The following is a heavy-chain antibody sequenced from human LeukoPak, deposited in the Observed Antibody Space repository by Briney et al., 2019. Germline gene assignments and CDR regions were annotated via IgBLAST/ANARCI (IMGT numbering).Heavy chain of an antibody. J-gene: IGHJ4*02. D-gene: IGHD3/OR15-3a*01. CDR2: IVAGSGNT. Sequence: GTSVKVSCKASGFTFTSSAVQWVRQARGQRLEWIGWIVAGSGNTNYAQKFQERVTITRDMSTSTAYMELSSLRSEDTAVYYCAAQSHNGLTWVFDYWGQGTLVTVSS. CDR1: GFTFTSSA. V-gene: IGHV1-58*01. CDR3: AAQSHNGLTWVFDY.